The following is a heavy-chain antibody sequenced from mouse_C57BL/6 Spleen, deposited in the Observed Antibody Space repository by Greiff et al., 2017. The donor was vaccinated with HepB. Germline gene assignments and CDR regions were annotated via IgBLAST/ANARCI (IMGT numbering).Heavy chain of an antibody. J-gene: IGHJ3*01. Sequence: VQLQQPGAELVKPGASVKMSCKASGYTFTSYWITWVKQRPGQGLEWIGDIYPGSGSTNYNEKFKSKATLTVDTSSSTAYMQLSSLTSEDSAVYYCARRNYYGSSPLAYWGQGTLVTVSA. CDR3: ARRNYYGSSPLAY. V-gene: IGHV1-55*01. D-gene: IGHD1-1*01. CDR1: GYTFTSYW. CDR2: IYPGSGST.